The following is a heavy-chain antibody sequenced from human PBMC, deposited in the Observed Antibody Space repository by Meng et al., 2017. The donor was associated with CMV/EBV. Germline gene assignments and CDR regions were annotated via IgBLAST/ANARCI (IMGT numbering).Heavy chain of an antibody. J-gene: IGHJ6*02. CDR1: GFPFSPYT. CDR2: ISSDGSNK. V-gene: IGHV3-30-3*01. CDR3: ARDDATSYYYYYGMDV. D-gene: IGHD2-2*01. Sequence: GESLKISCAASGFPFSPYTIHWVRQAPGKGLEWVALISSDGSNKDYADSVKGRFTISRDNSKNTLSLQMNSLRTEDTAVYYCARDDATSYYYYYGMDVWGQGTTVTVSS.